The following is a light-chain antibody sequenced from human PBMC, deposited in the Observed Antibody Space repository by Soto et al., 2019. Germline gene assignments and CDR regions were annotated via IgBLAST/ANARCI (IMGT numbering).Light chain of an antibody. Sequence: EIVLTQSPATLSLSPGERATLSCRASQSVSSYLEWYQQKPGQAPRLLIYDASNRATGIPARFSGSGSGTDFTLTISSLEHEDFAVYYCQQRSNWPPITFGQGTRLEIK. J-gene: IGKJ5*01. CDR2: DAS. CDR1: QSVSSY. CDR3: QQRSNWPPIT. V-gene: IGKV3-11*01.